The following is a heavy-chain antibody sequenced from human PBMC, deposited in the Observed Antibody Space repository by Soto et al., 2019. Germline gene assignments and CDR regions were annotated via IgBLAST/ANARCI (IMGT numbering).Heavy chain of an antibody. CDR2: LHYSGST. D-gene: IGHD4-17*01. V-gene: IGHV4-39*01. Sequence: SETLSLTCTVSGVSISSNDYYWGRVRQPPGKGLEWIGSLHYSGSTYYNPSLKSRVTISVDTSKNQFSLRVISVTAADTAVYFCASQPSTTNFAFWGHGTLVTVSS. J-gene: IGHJ4*01. CDR3: ASQPSTTNFAF. CDR1: GVSISSNDYY.